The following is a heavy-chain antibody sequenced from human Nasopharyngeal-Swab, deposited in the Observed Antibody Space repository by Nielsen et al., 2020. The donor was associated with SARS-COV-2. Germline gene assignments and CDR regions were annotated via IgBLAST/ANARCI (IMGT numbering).Heavy chain of an antibody. CDR3: TAENIRDYCSGGSCYSPGWYFDY. V-gene: IGHV3-15*01. Sequence: GESLKISCAASGFTFSNAWMSWVRQAPGKGLEWVGRIKSKTDGGTTDYAAPVKGRFTISRDDSKNTLYLQMNSLKTEDTAVYYCTAENIRDYCSGGSCYSPGWYFDYWGQGTLVTVSS. CDR1: GFTFSNAW. D-gene: IGHD2-15*01. CDR2: IKSKTDGGTT. J-gene: IGHJ4*02.